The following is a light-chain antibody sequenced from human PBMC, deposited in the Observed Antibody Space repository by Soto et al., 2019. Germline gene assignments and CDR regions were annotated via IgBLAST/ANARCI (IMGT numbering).Light chain of an antibody. CDR1: SSDVGGYNY. Sequence: QSALTQPASVSGSPGQSITISCTGTSSDVGGYNYVSWDQHYPGEAPRVMIYEVSRRPSGVSNRFSGSKSGNTASLTISGLQAEDEADYSCSSYTGSSTAWLFGGGTKLTVL. CDR3: SSYTGSSTAWL. CDR2: EVS. J-gene: IGLJ3*02. V-gene: IGLV2-14*01.